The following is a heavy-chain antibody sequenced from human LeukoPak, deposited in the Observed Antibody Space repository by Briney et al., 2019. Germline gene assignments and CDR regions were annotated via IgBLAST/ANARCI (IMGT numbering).Heavy chain of an antibody. Sequence: PSETLSLTCTVSGGSISSYYWSWIRQPPGKGLEWIGYIYYSGSTNYNPSLKSRVTISVDTSKNQFSLKLSSVTAADTAVYYCASLEYYYDSTQYFQHWGQGTLVTVPS. CDR1: GGSISSYY. CDR2: IYYSGST. V-gene: IGHV4-59*01. J-gene: IGHJ1*01. CDR3: ASLEYYYDSTQYFQH. D-gene: IGHD3-22*01.